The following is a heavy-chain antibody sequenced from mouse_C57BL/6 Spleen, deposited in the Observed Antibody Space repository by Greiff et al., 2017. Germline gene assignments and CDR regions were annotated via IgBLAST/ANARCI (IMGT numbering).Heavy chain of an antibody. CDR1: GYTFTDYN. CDR2: INPNNGGT. J-gene: IGHJ4*01. Sequence: EVQLQQSGPELVKPGASVKIPCKASGYTFTDYNMDWVKQSHGKSLEWIGDINPNNGGTIYNQKFKGKATLTVDKSSSTAYMELRSLTSEDTAVYYCARRRPPYAMDYWGQGTSVTVSS. V-gene: IGHV1-18*01. CDR3: ARRRPPYAMDY.